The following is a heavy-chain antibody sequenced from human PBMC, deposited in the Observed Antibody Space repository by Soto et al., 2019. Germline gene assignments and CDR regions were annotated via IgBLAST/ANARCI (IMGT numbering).Heavy chain of an antibody. CDR3: ARGYCSSTSCYSLEY. Sequence: ASVKVSCKASGCTFSSYASSWVRQAPGQGLEWMGGIIPIFGTANYAQKFQGRVTITADESTSTAYMELSSLRSEDTAVYYCARGYCSSTSCYSLEYWGQGTLVSGSS. D-gene: IGHD2-2*01. V-gene: IGHV1-69*13. CDR1: GCTFSSYA. CDR2: IIPIFGTA. J-gene: IGHJ4*02.